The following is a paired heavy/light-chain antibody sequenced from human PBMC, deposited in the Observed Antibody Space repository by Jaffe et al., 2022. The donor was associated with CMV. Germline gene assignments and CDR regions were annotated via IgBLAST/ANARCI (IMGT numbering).Light chain of an antibody. CDR3: MQALQTPLYT. CDR1: QSLLHSNGYNY. Sequence: DIVMTQSPLSLPVTPGEPASISCRSSQSLLHSNGYNYLDWYLQKPGKSPQLLIYLGSNRASGVPDRFSGSGSGTDFTLKISRVEAEDVGVYYCMQALQTPLYTFGQGTKLEIK. J-gene: IGKJ2*01. V-gene: IGKV2-28*01. CDR2: LGS.
Heavy chain of an antibody. CDR1: GGSISSGGYY. CDR3: ARELKYCSGGSCYSGGNYYYYGMDV. CDR2: IYYSGST. D-gene: IGHD2-15*01. V-gene: IGHV4-31*03. J-gene: IGHJ6*02. Sequence: QVQLQESGPGLVKPSQTLSLTCTVSGGSISSGGYYWSWIRQHPGKGLEWIGYIYYSGSTYYNPSLKSRVTISVDTSKNQFSLKLSSVTAADTAVYYCARELKYCSGGSCYSGGNYYYYGMDVWGQGTTVTVSS.